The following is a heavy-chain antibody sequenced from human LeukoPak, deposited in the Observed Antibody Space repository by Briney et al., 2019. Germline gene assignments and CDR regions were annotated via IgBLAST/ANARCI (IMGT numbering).Heavy chain of an antibody. Sequence: PSETLSPTCTVSGYSISSGYYWGWIRQAPGKGLEWIGTIYHSGSSYYNPSLKGRVTISLDTSKNQFSLKLSSVTAADTAVYFCASTITVTTDYWGQGTLVTVSS. CDR2: IYHSGSS. CDR1: GYSISSGYY. J-gene: IGHJ4*02. V-gene: IGHV4-38-2*02. D-gene: IGHD4-17*01. CDR3: ASTITVTTDY.